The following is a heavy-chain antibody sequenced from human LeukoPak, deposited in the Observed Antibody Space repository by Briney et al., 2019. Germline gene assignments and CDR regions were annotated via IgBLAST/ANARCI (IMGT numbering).Heavy chain of an antibody. CDR1: GGSTSSYY. D-gene: IGHD5-18*01. V-gene: IGHV4-59*08. Sequence: PSETLSLTCTVSGGSTSSYYWSWIRQPPGKGLEWIGYIYYSGSTNYNPSLKSRVTISVDTSKIQFSLKLSSVTAADTAVYYCARHMGLGYSYGYPYFDYWGQGTPVTVSS. CDR2: IYYSGST. J-gene: IGHJ4*02. CDR3: ARHMGLGYSYGYPYFDY.